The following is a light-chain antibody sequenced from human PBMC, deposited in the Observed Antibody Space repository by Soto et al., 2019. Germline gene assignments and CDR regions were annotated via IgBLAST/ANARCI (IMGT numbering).Light chain of an antibody. J-gene: IGKJ3*01. CDR3: QQYGSSPP. V-gene: IGKV3D-15*01. Sequence: EMWMTQSPATLSVSPGESATLSCRASESVRSNLAWYQQKPGQAPRLLIYGASTRATGIPARLSGSGSGTEFTLTISSLKTEDLAVYYCQQYGSSPPFGPGTKVDI. CDR2: GAS. CDR1: ESVRSN.